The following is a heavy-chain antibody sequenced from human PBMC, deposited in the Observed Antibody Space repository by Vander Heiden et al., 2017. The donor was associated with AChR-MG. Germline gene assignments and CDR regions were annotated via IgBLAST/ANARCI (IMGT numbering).Heavy chain of an antibody. V-gene: IGHV3-48*01. J-gene: IGHJ4*01. D-gene: IGHD6-19*01. Sequence: EVQLVESGGGLVQPGGSLRPACAASGCTFSSYSMNWVRQAPGKGLEWVSYISSSSSTIYYADSVKGRFTISRDNAKNSLYLRMNSMRAEDTAVYYCARACRKWLVQQNDYWVHGSLVTVSS. CDR1: GCTFSSYS. CDR3: ARACRKWLVQQNDY. CDR2: ISSSSSTI.